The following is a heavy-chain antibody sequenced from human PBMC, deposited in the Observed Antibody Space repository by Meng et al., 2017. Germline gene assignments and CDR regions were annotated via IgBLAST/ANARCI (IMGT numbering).Heavy chain of an antibody. V-gene: IGHV6-1*01. CDR1: GDSVSSNSAA. D-gene: IGHD1-26*01. Sequence: LQQSGPGLVKPSQTPSLFCAISGDSVSSNSAAWNWIRQSPSRGLEWLGRAYYRSKWYHDYAESVKSRISIDPDTSKNQFSLQLRSVTPEDSAVYYCARGSYSFDSWGQRTLVTVSS. J-gene: IGHJ4*02. CDR3: ARGSYSFDS. CDR2: AYYRSKWYH.